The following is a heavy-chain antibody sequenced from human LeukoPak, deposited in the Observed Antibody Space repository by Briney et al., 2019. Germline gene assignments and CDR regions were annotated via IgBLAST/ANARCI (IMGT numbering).Heavy chain of an antibody. CDR1: GGSISSSSYY. V-gene: IGHV4-39*07. CDR3: ARDKDDYSNSNWFDP. D-gene: IGHD4-11*01. J-gene: IGHJ5*02. CDR2: IYYSGST. Sequence: SETLSLTCTVSGGSISSSSYYWGWIRQPPGKGLEWIGSIYYSGSTYYNPSLKSRVTISVDTSKSQFSLKLSSVTAADTAVYYCARDKDDYSNSNWFDPWGQGTLVTVSS.